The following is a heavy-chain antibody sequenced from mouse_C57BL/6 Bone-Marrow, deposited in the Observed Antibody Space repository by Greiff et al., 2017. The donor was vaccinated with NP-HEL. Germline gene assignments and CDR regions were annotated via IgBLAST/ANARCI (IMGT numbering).Heavy chain of an antibody. CDR2: ISDGGSYT. CDR3: ARDVGWFAY. Sequence: EVKLVESGGGLVKPGGSLKLSCAASGFTFSSYAMSWVRQTPEKRLEWVATISDGGSYTYYPDTVKGRFTISRDNAKNNLYLQMSHLKSEDTAMYYCARDVGWFAYWGQGTLVTVSA. CDR1: GFTFSSYA. V-gene: IGHV5-4*01. J-gene: IGHJ3*01.